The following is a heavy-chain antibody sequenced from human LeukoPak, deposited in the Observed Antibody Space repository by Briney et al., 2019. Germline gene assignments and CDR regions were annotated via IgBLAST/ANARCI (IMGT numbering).Heavy chain of an antibody. Sequence: TGGSLRLSCAASGFTFGTYEMNWVRQAPGKGLEWVSYISVSGTTKYYADSVKGRFTISRDNAKNSLYLQMNSLRAEDTAIYYCARNYGMDVWGQGTTVTVSS. J-gene: IGHJ6*02. CDR2: ISVSGTTK. V-gene: IGHV3-48*03. CDR1: GFTFGTYE. CDR3: ARNYGMDV.